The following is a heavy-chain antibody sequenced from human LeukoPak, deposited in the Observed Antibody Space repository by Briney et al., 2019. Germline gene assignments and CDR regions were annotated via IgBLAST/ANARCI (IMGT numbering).Heavy chain of an antibody. D-gene: IGHD4-17*01. CDR2: ISYDGSNK. CDR3: AKEVSDYVTYYYMDV. J-gene: IGHJ6*03. Sequence: GGSLRLSCAASGFTFSSYAMTWVRQAPGKGLEWVAVISYDGSNKYYADSVKGRFTISRDNSKNTLYLQMNNLTTEDTAVYYCAKEVSDYVTYYYMDVWGKGTTVTVSS. V-gene: IGHV3-30*18. CDR1: GFTFSSYA.